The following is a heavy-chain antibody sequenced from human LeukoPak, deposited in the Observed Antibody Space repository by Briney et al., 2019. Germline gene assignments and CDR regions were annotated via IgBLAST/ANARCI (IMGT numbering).Heavy chain of an antibody. V-gene: IGHV3-30*18. Sequence: GGSLRLSCAASGFTFSSYYMRWVRQAPGKGLEWVAVIYYGGSNKYYADSVQRRFTTSRDHYNKTLYLQMTSLRPEDTAVYYCAKDHSYASGSYYNFDPWGQGTLVTVSS. CDR1: GFTFSSYY. CDR3: AKDHSYASGSYYNFDP. CDR2: IYYGGSNK. J-gene: IGHJ5*02. D-gene: IGHD3-10*01.